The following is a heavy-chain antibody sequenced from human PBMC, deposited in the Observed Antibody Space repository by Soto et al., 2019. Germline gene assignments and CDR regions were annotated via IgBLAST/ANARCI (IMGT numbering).Heavy chain of an antibody. J-gene: IGHJ5*02. D-gene: IGHD3-10*01. CDR1: GGSIDSYY. Sequence: SETLSLTCTVSGGSIDSYYWSWIRQPPGKGLEWIGYIYYSGSTNYNPSLKSRVTISVDTSKNQFSLKLSSVTAADTAVYYCARGGSYYYGSGSYSWGQGTLVTVSS. CDR3: ARGGSYYYGSGSYS. V-gene: IGHV4-59*12. CDR2: IYYSGST.